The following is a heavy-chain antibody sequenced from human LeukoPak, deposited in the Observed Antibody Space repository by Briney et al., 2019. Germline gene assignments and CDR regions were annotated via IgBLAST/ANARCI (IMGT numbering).Heavy chain of an antibody. D-gene: IGHD6-13*01. V-gene: IGHV1-24*01. J-gene: IGHJ6*02. Sequence: ASVKVSCKVSGYTLTELSMHWVRQAPGKGLEWMGGFDPEDGETIYAQKFQGRVTMTEDTSTDTAYMELSSLRSEDTAVYYCATIIIVSSRYEMVGMDVWGQGTTVTVSS. CDR3: ATIIIVSSRYEMVGMDV. CDR1: GYTLTELS. CDR2: FDPEDGET.